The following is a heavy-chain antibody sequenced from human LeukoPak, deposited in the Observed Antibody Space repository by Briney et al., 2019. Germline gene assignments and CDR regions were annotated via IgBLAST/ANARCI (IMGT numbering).Heavy chain of an antibody. J-gene: IGHJ1*01. Sequence: GASVKVSCKVSGYTLTELSMHWVRQAPGKGLEWMGGFDPEDGGTIYAQKFQGRVTMTEDTSTDTAYMELSSLRSEDTDVYYCATALLTTVTFQHWGQGTLVTVSS. V-gene: IGHV1-24*01. CDR2: FDPEDGGT. CDR3: ATALLTTVTFQH. D-gene: IGHD4-17*01. CDR1: GYTLTELS.